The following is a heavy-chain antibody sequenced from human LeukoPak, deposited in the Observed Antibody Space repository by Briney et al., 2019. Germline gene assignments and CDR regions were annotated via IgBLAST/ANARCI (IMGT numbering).Heavy chain of an antibody. Sequence: SETLSLTCSVSGGSMRSYYWNWIRQPPGKGLEWIGYIYYSGSTNYNPSLKSRVTISVDTSKNQFSLKLSSVTAADTAVYYCARQVPAAALPFDPWGQGTLVTVSS. V-gene: IGHV4-59*08. CDR2: IYYSGST. CDR3: ARQVPAAALPFDP. J-gene: IGHJ5*02. CDR1: GGSMRSYY. D-gene: IGHD2-2*01.